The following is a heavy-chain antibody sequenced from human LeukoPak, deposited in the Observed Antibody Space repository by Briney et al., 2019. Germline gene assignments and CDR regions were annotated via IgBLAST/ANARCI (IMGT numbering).Heavy chain of an antibody. J-gene: IGHJ4*02. Sequence: GGSLRLSCAASGFTFSSYAMSWVRQAPGKGLEWVSTVTSSGGSTYYSDSVKGRFTISRDNSKNTLYLQMNSLRAEDTAVYYCARSYSGTYYVDYWGQGTLVTVSS. V-gene: IGHV3-23*01. CDR1: GFTFSSYA. CDR3: ARSYSGTYYVDY. D-gene: IGHD1-26*01. CDR2: VTSSGGST.